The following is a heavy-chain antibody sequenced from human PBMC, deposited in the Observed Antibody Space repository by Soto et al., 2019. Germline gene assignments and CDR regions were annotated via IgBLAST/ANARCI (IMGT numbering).Heavy chain of an antibody. D-gene: IGHD5-18*01. J-gene: IGHJ6*02. CDR2: IKSKTDGGTT. Sequence: GGSLRLSCAASGFTFSNAWMNWVRQAPGKGLEWVGRIKSKTDGGTTDYAAPVKGRFTISRDDSKNTLYLQMNSLKTEDTAVYYCTYGYPDGYSYYYYGMDVWGQGTTVTVSS. V-gene: IGHV3-15*07. CDR1: GFTFSNAW. CDR3: TYGYPDGYSYYYYGMDV.